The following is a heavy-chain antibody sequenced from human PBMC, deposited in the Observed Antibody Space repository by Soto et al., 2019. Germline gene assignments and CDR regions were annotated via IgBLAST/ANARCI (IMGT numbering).Heavy chain of an antibody. J-gene: IGHJ6*02. CDR2: IYHSGST. CDR1: GGSISSGGYS. V-gene: IGHV4-30-2*01. CDR3: ARDRVITMVRGGPARTSTEVIRYYGMDV. D-gene: IGHD3-10*01. Sequence: SETLSLTCAVSGGSISSGGYSWSWIRQPPGKGLEWIGYIYHSGSTYYNPSLKSRVTISVDRSKNQFSLKLSSVTAADTAVYYCARDRVITMVRGGPARTSTEVIRYYGMDVWGQGTTVTVSS.